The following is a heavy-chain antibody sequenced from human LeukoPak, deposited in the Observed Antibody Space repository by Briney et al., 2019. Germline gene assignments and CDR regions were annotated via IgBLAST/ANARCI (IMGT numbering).Heavy chain of an antibody. V-gene: IGHV1-18*01. J-gene: IGHJ4*02. CDR2: ISAYNGNT. CDR1: GYTFTSYG. D-gene: IGHD3-10*01. Sequence: ASVKVSCKASGYTFTSYGISWVRQAPGQGLEWMGWISAYNGNTNYAQKLQGRVTMTTDTSTSTAYMELRSLRSDDTAVYYCAKRGPGSPQSGKYFFDYWGQGTLVTVSS. CDR3: AKRGPGSPQSGKYFFDY.